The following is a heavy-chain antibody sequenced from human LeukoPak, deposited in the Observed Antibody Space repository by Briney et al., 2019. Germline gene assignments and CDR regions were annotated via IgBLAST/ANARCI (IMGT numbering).Heavy chain of an antibody. Sequence: GGSLRLSCAASGFNFYNFAMSWVRQAPGKGLEWLSAMTGPADTTYYAESVKGRFTISRDYSKSMVFLQMNSLRVEDTAIYYCAKGAEIDHWGQGTLVTVSS. CDR3: AKGAEIDH. CDR1: GFNFYNFA. CDR2: MTGPADTT. V-gene: IGHV3-23*01. J-gene: IGHJ4*02.